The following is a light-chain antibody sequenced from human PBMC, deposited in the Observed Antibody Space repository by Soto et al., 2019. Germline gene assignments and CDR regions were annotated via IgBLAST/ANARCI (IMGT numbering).Light chain of an antibody. CDR2: AAS. CDR3: QHSYSTPCT. Sequence: DTQLTQSPSSLSASVGDRVTITCRESQSTSSSLNWNQQKPGKAPKLLISAASSLQSGVPSRFSGSGSERDYTLTISSLQPEDFATYDGQHSYSTPCTFGQGTKLEIK. CDR1: QSTSSS. J-gene: IGKJ2*02. V-gene: IGKV1-39*01.